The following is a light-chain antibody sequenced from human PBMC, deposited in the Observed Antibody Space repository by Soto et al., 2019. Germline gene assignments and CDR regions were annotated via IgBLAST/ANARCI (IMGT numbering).Light chain of an antibody. J-gene: IGKJ1*01. Sequence: EIVLTQSPGTLSLSPGERATLSCRASQSVNSNYLAWYQQKPGQSPRVLMYGTSTRATGIPDRFSGSGSGRDFTLTISRLEPEDFAVYYCQQYDESFRTFGQGTKVEIK. CDR2: GTS. CDR1: QSVNSNY. CDR3: QQYDESFRT. V-gene: IGKV3-20*01.